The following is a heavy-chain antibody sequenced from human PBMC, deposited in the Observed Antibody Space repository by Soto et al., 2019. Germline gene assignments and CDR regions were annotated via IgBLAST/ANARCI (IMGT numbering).Heavy chain of an antibody. CDR1: GYTFTSYY. CDR2: INPSGGST. CDR3: ARDGSIAYCGGDCLGVFDY. V-gene: IGHV1-46*01. Sequence: ASVKVSCKASGYTFTSYYMHWVRQAPGQGLEWMGIINPSGGSTSYAQKFQGRVTMTRDTSTSTVYMELSSLRSEDTAVYYCARDGSIAYCGGDCLGVFDYWGQGTLVTVSS. J-gene: IGHJ4*02. D-gene: IGHD2-21*02.